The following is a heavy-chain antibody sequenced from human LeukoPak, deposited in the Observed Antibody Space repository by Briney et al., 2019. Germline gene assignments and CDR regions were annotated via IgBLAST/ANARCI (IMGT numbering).Heavy chain of an antibody. D-gene: IGHD2-2*01. CDR3: ARDVGDIVTIPAAITVP. CDR1: GGTFSSYA. J-gene: IGHJ5*02. V-gene: IGHV1-18*01. CDR2: ISGYNGNT. Sequence: GASVKVSCKASGGTFSSYAISWVRQAPGQGLEWMGGISGYNGNTNYAQMVQGRVTMTTDTSTSTAYMELRSLRSDDTAMYYCARDVGDIVTIPAAITVPWGQGTLVTVSS.